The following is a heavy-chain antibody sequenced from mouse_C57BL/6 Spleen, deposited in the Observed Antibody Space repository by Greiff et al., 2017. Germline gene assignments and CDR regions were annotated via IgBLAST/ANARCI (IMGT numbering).Heavy chain of an antibody. CDR2: ILPGSSST. CDR3: ARAGSSLYYFDY. CDR1: GYTFTGYW. V-gene: IGHV1-9*01. Sequence: QVQLQQSGAELMKPGASVKLSCKATGYTFTGYWIEWVKQRPGHGLEWIGEILPGSSSTNYNEKFKGKATFTADTSSNTAYMQLSSLTTEDSAIYYCARAGSSLYYFDYWGQGTTLTVSS. J-gene: IGHJ2*01. D-gene: IGHD1-1*01.